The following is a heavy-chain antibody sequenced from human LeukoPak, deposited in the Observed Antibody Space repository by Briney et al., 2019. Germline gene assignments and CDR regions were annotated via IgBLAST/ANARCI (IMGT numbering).Heavy chain of an antibody. CDR1: GFTFSSYD. Sequence: GGSLRLSCEASGFTFSSYDMNWVRQAPGKGLEWVSYISSSSSTIYYADSVKGRFTISRDNAKNSLYLQMNSLRAEDTAVYYCRGVRGGTEADYWGQGTLVTVSS. CDR2: ISSSSSTI. D-gene: IGHD3-10*01. J-gene: IGHJ4*02. V-gene: IGHV3-48*01. CDR3: RGVRGGTEADY.